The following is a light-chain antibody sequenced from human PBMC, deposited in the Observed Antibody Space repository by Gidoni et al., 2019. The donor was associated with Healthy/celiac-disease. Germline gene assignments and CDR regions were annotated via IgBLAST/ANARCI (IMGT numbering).Light chain of an antibody. CDR1: QSVLYSSNNKNY. CDR3: QQYYSTPAI. J-gene: IGKJ4*01. CDR2: WAS. Sequence: DIVMTQSPDSRAVSLGERATINCKSSQSVLYSSNNKNYLAWYQQKPGQPPKLLIYWASTRESGVPDRFSGSGSGTDFTLTISSLQAEDVAVYYCQQYYSTPAIFGGGTKVEIK. V-gene: IGKV4-1*01.